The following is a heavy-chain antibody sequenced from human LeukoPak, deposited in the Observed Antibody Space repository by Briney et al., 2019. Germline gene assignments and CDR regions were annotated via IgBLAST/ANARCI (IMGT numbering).Heavy chain of an antibody. D-gene: IGHD3-3*01. CDR1: GYTFSNYA. J-gene: IGHJ4*02. CDR2: KSCSGTKT. Sequence: GWSLTLSCGASGYTFSNYAMTWLWKAPVPARDRVSSKSCSGTKTFYADSVKCRFTISRDDSDNALSLQMNSLTADDTAVYYCARGGPYYAFWSGYFPLDYWGQGTLVSVSS. V-gene: IGHV3-23*01. CDR3: ARGGPYYAFWSGYFPLDY.